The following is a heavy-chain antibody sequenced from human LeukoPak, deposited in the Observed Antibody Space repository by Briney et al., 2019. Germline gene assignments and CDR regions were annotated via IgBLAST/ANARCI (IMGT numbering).Heavy chain of an antibody. Sequence: GGSLRLSCAASGFPFSSYAMRWARQAPGKGLEWVSAISGSGGSTYYADSVKGRFTIPRDNSKNTLYLQMNSLRAEDTAVYYCAKEPFKYYYDSSGYYDYWGQGTLVTVSS. CDR1: GFPFSSYA. CDR3: AKEPFKYYYDSSGYYDY. CDR2: ISGSGGST. D-gene: IGHD3-22*01. V-gene: IGHV3-23*01. J-gene: IGHJ4*02.